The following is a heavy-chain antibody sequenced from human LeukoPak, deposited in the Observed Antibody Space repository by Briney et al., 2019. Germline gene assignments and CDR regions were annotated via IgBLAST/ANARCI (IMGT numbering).Heavy chain of an antibody. Sequence: SETLSLTCTVSEGSISSNSYYWGWIRQPPGTGLEWIGSISYSGRTYYNPSLESRVTISVDASKNQFSLELNSVTAADTAVYYCARRYCSSTSCPQFDPWGQGTLVTVSS. CDR1: EGSISSNSYY. V-gene: IGHV4-39*01. CDR3: ARRYCSSTSCPQFDP. CDR2: ISYSGRT. D-gene: IGHD2-2*01. J-gene: IGHJ5*02.